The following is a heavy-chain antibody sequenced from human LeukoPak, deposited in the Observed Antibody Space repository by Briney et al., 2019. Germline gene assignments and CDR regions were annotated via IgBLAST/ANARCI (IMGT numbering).Heavy chain of an antibody. D-gene: IGHD3-16*02. CDR1: GFTFSSYG. J-gene: IGHJ4*02. CDR3: ARVEYDYVWGSYRPYLDY. CDR2: IRYDGSNK. V-gene: IGHV3-30*02. Sequence: GGSLRPSCAASGFTFSSYGMHWVRQAPGKGLEWVAFIRYDGSNKYYADSVKGRFTISRDNSKNTLYLQMNSLRAEDTAVYYCARVEYDYVWGSYRPYLDYWGQGTLVTVSS.